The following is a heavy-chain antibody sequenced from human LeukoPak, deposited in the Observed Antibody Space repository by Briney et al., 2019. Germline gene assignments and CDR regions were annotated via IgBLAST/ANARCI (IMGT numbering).Heavy chain of an antibody. Sequence: SETLSLTCTVSGGSISSSSSYWGWIRQPPGKGLEWIGSIYYSGSAYYNPSLKSRVTLSVDTSKNQFSLKLSSVTAADTAVYYCARRIRNYYYMDVWGKGTTVTVSS. CDR1: GGSISSSSSY. V-gene: IGHV4-39*01. D-gene: IGHD2-15*01. CDR3: ARRIRNYYYMDV. CDR2: IYYSGSA. J-gene: IGHJ6*03.